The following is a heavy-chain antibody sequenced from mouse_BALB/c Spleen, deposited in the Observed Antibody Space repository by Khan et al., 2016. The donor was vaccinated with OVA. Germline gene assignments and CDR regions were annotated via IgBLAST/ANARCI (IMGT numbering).Heavy chain of an antibody. CDR1: GFTFRDYG. J-gene: IGHJ4*01. CDR3: ARSWAMDY. CDR2: ISNLACSI. V-gene: IGHV5-15*02. Sequence: EVELVESGGGLVQPGGSRKLSCAASGFTFRDYGMAWVRQAPGKGPEWVAFISNLACSIYYADTVTGRFTISRETAKNTLYLEMSSLRSEDTAMYYCARSWAMDYWGQGTSVTVSS.